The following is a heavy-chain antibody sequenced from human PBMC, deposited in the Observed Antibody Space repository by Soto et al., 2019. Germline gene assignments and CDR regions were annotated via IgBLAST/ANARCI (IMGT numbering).Heavy chain of an antibody. Sequence: QVQLVQSGAEVKKPGSSVKVSCKASGGTFSSYAISWVRQAPGQGLEWMGGIIPISGTANYVQKFQGRVTITADESTSTAYMELSSLRSEDTAVYYCARSHGSSTSLEIYYYYYYGMDVWGQGTTVTVSS. D-gene: IGHD2-2*01. CDR3: ARSHGSSTSLEIYYYYYYGMDV. V-gene: IGHV1-69*01. CDR1: GGTFSSYA. CDR2: IIPISGTA. J-gene: IGHJ6*02.